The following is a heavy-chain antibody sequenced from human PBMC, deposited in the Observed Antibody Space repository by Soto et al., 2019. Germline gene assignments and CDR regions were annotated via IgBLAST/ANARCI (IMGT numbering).Heavy chain of an antibody. J-gene: IGHJ4*02. CDR3: TSPSKEGYSFGY. CDR2: IRSKTNNYAT. CDR1: GFTFTDSA. Sequence: EVQLVESGGGLVQPGGSLKLSCAASGFTFTDSAIHWVRQASGKGLEWVGRIRSKTNNYATAHAASVTGRFSISRDDSRNTAYLQMNSLKTEDTAVYYCTSPSKEGYSFGYWGQGTLVTVSS. D-gene: IGHD4-4*01. V-gene: IGHV3-73*01.